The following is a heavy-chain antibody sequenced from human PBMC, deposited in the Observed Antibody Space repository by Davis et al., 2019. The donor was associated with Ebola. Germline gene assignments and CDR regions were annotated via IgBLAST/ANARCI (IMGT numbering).Heavy chain of an antibody. V-gene: IGHV1-3*01. CDR3: ARRGTGWFDP. CDR2: ISAYNGNT. Sequence: AASVKVSCKASGYTFTSYAMHWVRQAPGQRLEWMGWISAYNGNTNYAQKFQGRVTITADKSTSTAYMELSSLRSDDTAVYYCARRGTGWFDPWGQGTLVTVSS. D-gene: IGHD3-16*01. CDR1: GYTFTSYA. J-gene: IGHJ5*02.